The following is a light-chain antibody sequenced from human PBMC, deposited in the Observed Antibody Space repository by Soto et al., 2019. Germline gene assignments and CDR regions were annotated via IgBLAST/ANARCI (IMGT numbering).Light chain of an antibody. CDR1: QSVSSSF. V-gene: IGKV3-20*01. J-gene: IGKJ1*01. Sequence: EIVLTQSPGTLSLSPGERATLSCSASQSVSSSFLAWYQQKPGQAPRLLIYGASTSATGIPDRFSGSGSGTDFTLTISRLEPEDFAVYYCQQYDSSPWTFGQGTKVEIK. CDR2: GAS. CDR3: QQYDSSPWT.